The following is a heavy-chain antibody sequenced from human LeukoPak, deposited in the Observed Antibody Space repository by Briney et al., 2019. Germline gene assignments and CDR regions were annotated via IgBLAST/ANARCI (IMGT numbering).Heavy chain of an antibody. CDR1: GGPIYSDY. V-gene: IGHV4-4*07. J-gene: IGHJ6*03. Sequence: PSETLSLTCTVSGGPIYSDYWSWIRQTAGKGLEWIGRLYPGVSPNYNPSLKSRVTMSVDTSKKQFALKLNTVTAADTAVYYCARLRFYDSTGYSPGHYMDVWGKGTTVTVSS. CDR3: ARLRFYDSTGYSPGHYMDV. D-gene: IGHD3-22*01. CDR2: LYPGVSP.